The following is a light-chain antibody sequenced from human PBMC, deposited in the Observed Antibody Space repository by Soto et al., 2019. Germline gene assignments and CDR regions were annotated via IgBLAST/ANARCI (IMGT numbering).Light chain of an antibody. Sequence: DIVMTQCPDSLDVSLGERATINCKSSESLLDSSNNKDSLTWYQQKPGQPPKXXXYWASTREFGVPDRFSGSGSGTDFTLTISSLKPEDVAVYYCQQYYSTPRTFGHGTKVDIK. J-gene: IGKJ1*01. CDR2: WAS. CDR1: ESLLDSSNNKDS. CDR3: QQYYSTPRT. V-gene: IGKV4-1*01.